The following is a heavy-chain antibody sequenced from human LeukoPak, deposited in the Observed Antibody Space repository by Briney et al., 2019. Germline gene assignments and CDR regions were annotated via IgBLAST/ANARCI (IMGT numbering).Heavy chain of an antibody. Sequence: GGSLRLSCAGSGFTFTSYPMSWVRQAPGKGLEWVSAISASADNTYHADSVKGRFSISRDNSKNTMYLQMNSLRAEDTAVYYCARTMGELPADFDYWGQGTLVTVSS. J-gene: IGHJ4*02. V-gene: IGHV3-23*01. D-gene: IGHD3-16*01. CDR1: GFTFTSYP. CDR3: ARTMGELPADFDY. CDR2: ISASADNT.